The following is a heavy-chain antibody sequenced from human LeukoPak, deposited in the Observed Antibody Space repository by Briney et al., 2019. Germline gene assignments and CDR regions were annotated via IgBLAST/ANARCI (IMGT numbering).Heavy chain of an antibody. CDR2: ISAGGDAT. Sequence: GGSLRLSCAASGFTFSSFAMSWVRQAPGKGLEWVSGISAGGDATYYADSAKGRFTISRDNSKNTLFLQMNNLRAEDTAVYFCVRDPNCSNAPWRSPYFDYWGQGTLVSVSP. J-gene: IGHJ4*02. CDR3: VRDPNCSNAPWRSPYFDY. CDR1: GFTFSSFA. D-gene: IGHD2-8*01. V-gene: IGHV3-23*01.